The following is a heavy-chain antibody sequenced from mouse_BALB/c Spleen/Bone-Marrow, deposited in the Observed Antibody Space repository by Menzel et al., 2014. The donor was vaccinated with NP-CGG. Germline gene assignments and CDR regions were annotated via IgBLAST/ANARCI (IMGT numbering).Heavy chain of an antibody. CDR2: IGSGGRK. CDR3: ARGGMTPFDF. CDR1: GITVSSYA. V-gene: IGHV5-6-5*01. Sequence: EVKLVESGGGLVKPGGSLKFSCEASGITVSSYAMSWVRQPPEKRLEWVASIGSGGRKHYPDSVEGRLTISRDNARNILYLQVSSLRSEDTAMYYCARGGMTPFDFWGQGITLTVSS. J-gene: IGHJ2*01. D-gene: IGHD2-13*01.